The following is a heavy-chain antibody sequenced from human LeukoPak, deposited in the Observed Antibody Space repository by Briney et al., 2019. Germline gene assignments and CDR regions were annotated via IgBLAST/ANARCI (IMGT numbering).Heavy chain of an antibody. CDR2: ISYSGST. J-gene: IGHJ4*02. CDR3: ARGPSYCDF. Sequence: PSESLCLTCTVSGGSISSDGFYWSWVRQHPGKGLEWIGYISYSGSTYYNPSLKSRVSVSLGTSKSQFSLKLTSVTAADTAVYFCARGPSYCDFWGQGTLVTVSS. V-gene: IGHV4-31*03. CDR1: GGSISSDGFY.